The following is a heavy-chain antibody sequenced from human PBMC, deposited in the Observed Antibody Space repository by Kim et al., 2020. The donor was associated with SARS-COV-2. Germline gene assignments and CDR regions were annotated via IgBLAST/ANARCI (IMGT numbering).Heavy chain of an antibody. J-gene: IGHJ4*02. D-gene: IGHD4-17*01. V-gene: IGHV3-33*01. Sequence: YADSAKGRVNTTRDNSQTTQNLQMNSLRAEDTAVYYCARAMTTLMYFDDWGQGTLVTVSS. CDR3: ARAMTTLMYFDD.